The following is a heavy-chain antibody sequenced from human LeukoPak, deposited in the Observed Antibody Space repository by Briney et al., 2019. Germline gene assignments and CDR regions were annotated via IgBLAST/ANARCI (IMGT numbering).Heavy chain of an antibody. D-gene: IGHD3-16*02. CDR3: ARDRYRASGLDY. Sequence: GESLRLSCAASGFTFSTYSMNWVRQAPGRGLEWVSTISEIGDTAYYAASVRGRFTISRDNTKNSLYLQMSSLRDEDTAVYYCARDRYRASGLDYWGQGTLVTVSS. J-gene: IGHJ4*02. CDR1: GFTFSTYS. V-gene: IGHV3-21*04. CDR2: ISEIGDTA.